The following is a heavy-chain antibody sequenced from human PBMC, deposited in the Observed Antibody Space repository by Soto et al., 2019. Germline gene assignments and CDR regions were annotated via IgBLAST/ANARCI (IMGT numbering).Heavy chain of an antibody. CDR2: IYHSGST. Sequence: SETLSLTCAVSGYSISSGYYWGWIRQPPGKGLEWIGSIYHSGSTYYNPSLKSRVTISVDTSKHQFSLKLSSVTAAATAVYYCARDQLTTAEVGVQWENHRYYSYGMDVWGQGTTVTVSS. CDR1: GYSISSGYY. CDR3: ARDQLTTAEVGVQWENHRYYSYGMDV. J-gene: IGHJ6*02. D-gene: IGHD4-17*01. V-gene: IGHV4-38-2*02.